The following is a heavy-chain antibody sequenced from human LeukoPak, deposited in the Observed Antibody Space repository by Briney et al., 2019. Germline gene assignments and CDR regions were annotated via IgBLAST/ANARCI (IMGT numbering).Heavy chain of an antibody. CDR1: GYSISSGYY. CDR3: ARDFIAVAGTPDY. J-gene: IGHJ4*02. V-gene: IGHV4-38-2*02. Sequence: SETLCLTCAVSGYSISSGYYWGWIRQPPGRGLEWIGSIFHSGSTYYNPSLKSRVTISVDTSKNQFSLKLSSVTAADTAVYYCARDFIAVAGTPDYWGQGTLVTVSS. CDR2: IFHSGST. D-gene: IGHD6-19*01.